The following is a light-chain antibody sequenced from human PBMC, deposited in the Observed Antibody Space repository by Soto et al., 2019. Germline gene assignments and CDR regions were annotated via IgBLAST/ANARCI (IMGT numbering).Light chain of an antibody. CDR2: DAS. V-gene: IGKV3-11*01. Sequence: EIVFTQSPATLSLSPGERAILSCRASQSVASYLAWYQQKPGQAPRLLIYDASNRATGIPARFSGSGSGTDFTLTISSLEPEDFAVYYCQQYGSSPTITFGQGTRLEIK. CDR1: QSVASY. J-gene: IGKJ5*01. CDR3: QQYGSSPTIT.